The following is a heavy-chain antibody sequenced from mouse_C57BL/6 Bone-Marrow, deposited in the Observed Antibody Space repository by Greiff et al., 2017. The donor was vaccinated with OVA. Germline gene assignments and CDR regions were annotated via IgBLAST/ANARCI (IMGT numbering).Heavy chain of an antibody. Sequence: VQLQQPGTELVKPGASVKLSCKASGYTFTSYWMHWVKQRPGQGLEWIGNINPSNGGTNYNEKFKSKATLTVDKSSSTADMQLSSLTSEDSAVYYCARYCDGRLYYYAMDYWGQGTSVTVSS. CDR3: ARYCDGRLYYYAMDY. CDR2: INPSNGGT. J-gene: IGHJ4*01. D-gene: IGHD1-1*01. V-gene: IGHV1-53*01. CDR1: GYTFTSYW.